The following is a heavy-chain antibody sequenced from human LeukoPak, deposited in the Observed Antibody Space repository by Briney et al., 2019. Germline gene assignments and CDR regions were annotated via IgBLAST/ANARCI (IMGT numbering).Heavy chain of an antibody. J-gene: IGHJ4*02. CDR2: IKGDGGEK. CDR1: RFTVSHDG. CDR3: ARAFGEGYYFDY. Sequence: GSLRVNSAAPRFTVSHDGMSCIRQAPGKGLKWMANIKGDGGEKYYVDSVKGRFTISRDNAKNSLYLQMDSLRGEDTAVYYCARAFGEGYYFDYWGQGTLVTVSS. D-gene: IGHD3-16*01. V-gene: IGHV3-7*05.